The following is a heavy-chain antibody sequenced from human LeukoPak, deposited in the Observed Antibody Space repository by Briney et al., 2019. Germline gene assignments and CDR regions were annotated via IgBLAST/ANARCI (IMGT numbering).Heavy chain of an antibody. CDR3: AKAWELLPYYFDY. D-gene: IGHD1-26*01. V-gene: IGHV3-21*04. CDR1: PLTFSSYS. Sequence: WGSLRLSCTGSPLTFSSYSLNWVRQAPGKGLEWVSSITTSSRYIYYADSVKGRFTISRDNSKNTLYLQMNSLRAEDTAVYYCAKAWELLPYYFDYWGQGTLVTVSS. CDR2: ITTSSRYI. J-gene: IGHJ4*02.